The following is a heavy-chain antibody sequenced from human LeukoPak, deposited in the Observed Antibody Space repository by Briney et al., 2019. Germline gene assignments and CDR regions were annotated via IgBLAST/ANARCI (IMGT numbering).Heavy chain of an antibody. CDR1: GFTFSSYW. CDR2: INSDGSST. V-gene: IGHV3-74*01. CDR3: AREYYYDSSGYHTGYYYYGMDV. Sequence: PGGSLRLSCAASGFTFSSYWMHWVRQAPGKGLVWVSRINSDGSSTSYADSVKGRFTISRDNAKNTLYLQMNSLRAEDTAVYYCAREYYYDSSGYHTGYYYYGMDVWGQGTTVTVSS. D-gene: IGHD3-22*01. J-gene: IGHJ6*02.